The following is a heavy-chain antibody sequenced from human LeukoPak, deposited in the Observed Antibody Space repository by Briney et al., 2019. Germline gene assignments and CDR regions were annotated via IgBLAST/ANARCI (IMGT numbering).Heavy chain of an antibody. Sequence: GESLKISCKVSGYIFTSYCIGWVRQMPGKGLEWMGIIYPGDSGPTYSPSFQGQVTNSVDKSINTAYLQWSSLQASDTAMYYCGMSGDRVPLQDDVFDVWGQGTMVTVST. CDR3: GMSGDRVPLQDDVFDV. CDR2: IYPGDSGP. J-gene: IGHJ3*01. V-gene: IGHV5-51*01. CDR1: GYIFTSYC. D-gene: IGHD1-26*01.